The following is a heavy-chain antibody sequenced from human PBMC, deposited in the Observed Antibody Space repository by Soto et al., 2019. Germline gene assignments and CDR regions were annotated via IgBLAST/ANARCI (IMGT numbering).Heavy chain of an antibody. V-gene: IGHV3-33*01. J-gene: IGHJ6*02. Sequence: QAQLVESGGGVVLPGRSLRLSCVASGFDFNTYGMHWVRQAPGKELEWVALIWYDGSNKEYGDSVKGRFTVSRDNSRNTVYLQMNGVRAEDTAVYYCARHFYPSGGDHGLDVWGQGTTVTVSS. CDR2: IWYDGSNK. CDR3: ARHFYPSGGDHGLDV. D-gene: IGHD6-19*01. CDR1: GFDFNTYG.